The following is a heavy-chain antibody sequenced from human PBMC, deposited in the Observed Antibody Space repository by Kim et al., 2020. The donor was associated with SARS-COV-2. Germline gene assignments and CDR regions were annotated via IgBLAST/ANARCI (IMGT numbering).Heavy chain of an antibody. Sequence: GGSLRLSCAASGFSFSTYAMTWVRQAPGKGLEWVSNINHNGENTYYADSVKGRFTVSRDNSKNTLFLQMSSLRAEDTAVYYCAKGCSGATCYGVDFWGQGTLVTVSS. V-gene: IGHV3-23*01. J-gene: IGHJ4*02. CDR3: AKGCSGATCYGVDF. CDR2: INHNGENT. CDR1: GFSFSTYA. D-gene: IGHD2-15*01.